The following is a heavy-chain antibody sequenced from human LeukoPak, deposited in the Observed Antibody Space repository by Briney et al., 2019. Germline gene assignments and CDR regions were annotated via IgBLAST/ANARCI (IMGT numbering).Heavy chain of an antibody. CDR1: GGTFSSYA. CDR2: IIPIFGTA. CDR3: ARAPYYYDSSGYYYEAFDI. J-gene: IGHJ3*02. Sequence: ASVKVSCKASGGTFSSYAISWVRQAPGQGLERMGGIIPIFGTANYAQKFQGRVTITTDESTSTAYMELSSLRSEDTAVYYCARAPYYYDSSGYYYEAFDIWGQGTMVTVSS. V-gene: IGHV1-69*05. D-gene: IGHD3-22*01.